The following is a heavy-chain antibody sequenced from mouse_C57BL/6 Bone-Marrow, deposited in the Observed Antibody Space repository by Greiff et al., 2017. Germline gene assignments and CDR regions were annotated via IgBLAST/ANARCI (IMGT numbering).Heavy chain of an antibody. Sequence: EVNVVESGGGLVQPKGSLKLSCAASGFTFNTYAMHWVRQAPGKGLEWVARIRSKSSNYATYYADSVKDRFTISRDDSQSMLYLQMNNLKTEDTAMYYCVRGSGGNYYFDYWGQGTTLTVSS. V-gene: IGHV10-3*01. CDR3: VRGSGGNYYFDY. CDR1: GFTFNTYA. D-gene: IGHD2-1*01. CDR2: IRSKSSNYAT. J-gene: IGHJ2*01.